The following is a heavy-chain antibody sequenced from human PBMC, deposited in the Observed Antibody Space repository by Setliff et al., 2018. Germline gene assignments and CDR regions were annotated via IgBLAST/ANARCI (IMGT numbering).Heavy chain of an antibody. Sequence: GGSLRLSCAGSGFTFSSHGMNWVRQAPGKGLEWVSYINAWGTTMYYADSVKGRFTISRDNAKNSLYLQMNSLRAEDTASYYCARDPNGDYVGAFDPWGQGILVTVSS. J-gene: IGHJ5*02. CDR1: GFTFSSHG. CDR3: ARDPNGDYVGAFDP. CDR2: INAWGTTM. D-gene: IGHD4-17*01. V-gene: IGHV3-48*03.